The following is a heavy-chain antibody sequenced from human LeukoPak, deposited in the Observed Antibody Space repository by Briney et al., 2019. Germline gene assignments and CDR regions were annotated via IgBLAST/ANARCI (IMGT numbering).Heavy chain of an antibody. V-gene: IGHV4-38-2*01. Sequence: SETLSLTCAVSGYSISSGYYWGWIRQPPGKGPEWIGSVFHTGSSYYIPSLKSRVTISVDTSKNQFSLEVSSVTAADTAIYYCARGISTTGHDYWGPGTLVTVSS. CDR3: ARGISTTGHDY. D-gene: IGHD4-11*01. CDR2: VFHTGSS. CDR1: GYSISSGYY. J-gene: IGHJ4*02.